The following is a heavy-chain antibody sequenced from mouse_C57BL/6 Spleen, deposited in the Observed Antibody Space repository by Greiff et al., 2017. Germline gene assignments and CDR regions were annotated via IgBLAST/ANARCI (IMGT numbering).Heavy chain of an antibody. J-gene: IGHJ2*01. Sequence: VQLQQPGTELVKPGASVKLSCKASGYTFTSYWMPWVKQRPGQGLEWIGNINPSNGGTNYNEKFKSKATLTVDKSSSTAYMQLSSLTSEDSAVYYWARSYGSSGYYLDYWGQGTTLTVSS. D-gene: IGHD1-1*01. CDR3: ARSYGSSGYYLDY. V-gene: IGHV1-53*01. CDR2: INPSNGGT. CDR1: GYTFTSYW.